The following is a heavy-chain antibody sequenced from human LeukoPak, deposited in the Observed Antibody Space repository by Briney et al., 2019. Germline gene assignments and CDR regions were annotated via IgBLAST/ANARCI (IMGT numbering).Heavy chain of an antibody. D-gene: IGHD2-15*01. V-gene: IGHV3-7*01. CDR3: ATSHDSAGND. CDR1: GFAFSDFW. J-gene: IGHJ4*02. Sequence: GGSLRLSCAASGFAFSDFWMSWVRQAPGKGLEWVANIRHDGNARNYVPSVRGRFTISRDNAKNSLYLQMNSLTVEDTAVYYCATSHDSAGNDWGQGTLVTVSS. CDR2: IRHDGNAR.